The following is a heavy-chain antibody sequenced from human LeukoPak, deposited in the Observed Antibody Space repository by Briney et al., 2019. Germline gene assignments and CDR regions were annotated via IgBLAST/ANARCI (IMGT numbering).Heavy chain of an antibody. CDR3: ARRRFVSYTAYYYYYMDV. Sequence: SETLSLTCSVSGGSISSSSYYWDWIRQPPGKGLEWIGSIYYSANTYYNPSLKSRVTISVDTSKNHFSLKLSSVTAADTAVYFCARRRFVSYTAYYYYYMDVWGKGTTVTVSS. J-gene: IGHJ6*03. CDR2: IYYSANT. CDR1: GGSISSSSYY. V-gene: IGHV4-39*07. D-gene: IGHD1-26*01.